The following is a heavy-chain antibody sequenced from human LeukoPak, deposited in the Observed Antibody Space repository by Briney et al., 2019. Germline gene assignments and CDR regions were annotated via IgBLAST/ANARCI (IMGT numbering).Heavy chain of an antibody. J-gene: IGHJ4*02. Sequence: GGSLRLSCSASGFTFSSYAMHWVRQAPGKGLEYVSAISSNGGSTYYADSVKGRFTISRDNSKNTLYLQMSSLRAEDTAVYYCVKDGVYDSSGYYYPSFFDYWGQGTLVTVSS. CDR3: VKDGVYDSSGYYYPSFFDY. V-gene: IGHV3-64D*06. D-gene: IGHD3-22*01. CDR2: ISSNGGST. CDR1: GFTFSSYA.